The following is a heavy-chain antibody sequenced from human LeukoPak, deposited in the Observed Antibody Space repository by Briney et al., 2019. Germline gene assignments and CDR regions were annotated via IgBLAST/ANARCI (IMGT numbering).Heavy chain of an antibody. D-gene: IGHD3-16*01. Sequence: APVKVSCKASGYTFTSYAMHWVRQAPGQRLEWMGWVNAGNGNTKYSQKFQGRVTITRDTSASTAYMELSSLRSEDTAVYYCASLRWGSPFDYWGQGTLVTVSS. J-gene: IGHJ4*02. CDR1: GYTFTSYA. CDR2: VNAGNGNT. V-gene: IGHV1-3*01. CDR3: ASLRWGSPFDY.